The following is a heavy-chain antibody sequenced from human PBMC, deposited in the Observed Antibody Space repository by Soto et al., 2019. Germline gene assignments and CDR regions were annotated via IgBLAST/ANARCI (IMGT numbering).Heavy chain of an antibody. CDR2: INHSGST. V-gene: IGHV4-34*01. J-gene: IGHJ5*02. Sequence: QVQLQQWGAGLLKPSETLSLTCAVYGGSFSGYYWSWIRQPPGKGLEWIGEINHSGSTNYNPSLMSRVTISVDTSKNQFSLKLSSVTAADTAVYYCARGSSSGSMWFDPWGQGTLVTVSS. CDR3: ARGSSSGSMWFDP. CDR1: GGSFSGYY. D-gene: IGHD6-19*01.